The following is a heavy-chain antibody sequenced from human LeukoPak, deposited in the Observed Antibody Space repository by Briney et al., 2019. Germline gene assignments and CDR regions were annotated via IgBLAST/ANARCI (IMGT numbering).Heavy chain of an antibody. CDR1: GGTFSSYA. J-gene: IGHJ3*02. CDR2: IIPIFGTA. Sequence: ASVKVSCKASGGTFSSYAISWVRQAPGQGLEWMGGIIPIFGTANYAQKFQGRVTITADESTSTAYMELSSLRSEDTAVYYCARRRLLWFGESLSIGGAFDIWGQGTMVTVSS. D-gene: IGHD3-10*01. V-gene: IGHV1-69*01. CDR3: ARRRLLWFGESLSIGGAFDI.